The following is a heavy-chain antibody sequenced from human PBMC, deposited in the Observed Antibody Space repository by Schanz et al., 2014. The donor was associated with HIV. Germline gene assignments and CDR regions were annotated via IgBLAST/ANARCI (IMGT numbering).Heavy chain of an antibody. V-gene: IGHV1-8*02. J-gene: IGHJ3*02. D-gene: IGHD2-2*01. CDR3: ARDRGSISWMGRAFDI. Sequence: QVQLVQSGAEVKKPGASVKVSCKASGYTFSSYGISWVRQATGQGLEWMGWMNPNSGNTGYAQKFQGRVTMTRDTSISTAYMEVSRLRSDDTAVYYCARDRGSISWMGRAFDIWGQGTMVTVSS. CDR1: GYTFSSYG. CDR2: MNPNSGNT.